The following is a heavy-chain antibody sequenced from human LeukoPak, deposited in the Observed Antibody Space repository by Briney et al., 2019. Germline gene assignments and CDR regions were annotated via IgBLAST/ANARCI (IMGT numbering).Heavy chain of an antibody. CDR1: GFTFSSYA. J-gene: IGHJ4*02. CDR2: ISGSGGST. Sequence: GGSLRLSCAASGFTFSSYAMSWVRQAPGKGLEWVSAISGSGGSTCYADSVKGRFTISRDNSKNTLYLQMNSLRAEDTAVYYCAKVHRVVPATGVYYFDYWGQGTLVTVSS. D-gene: IGHD2-2*01. CDR3: AKVHRVVPATGVYYFDY. V-gene: IGHV3-23*01.